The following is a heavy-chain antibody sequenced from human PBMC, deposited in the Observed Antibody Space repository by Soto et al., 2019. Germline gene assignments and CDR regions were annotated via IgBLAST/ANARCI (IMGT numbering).Heavy chain of an antibody. CDR1: GGTLTISSHG. CDR3: AAGERGFWTGYDTSNFDY. D-gene: IGHD3-3*01. Sequence: ASVKVSCKASGGTLTISSHGVSWVRQAPGQGLEWMGGIIAMFGTANYAQKFQGRVTITADESTSTAYMELSSLRSEDTAVYYCAAGERGFWTGYDTSNFDYWGQGTLVTVSS. V-gene: IGHV1-69*13. J-gene: IGHJ4*02. CDR2: IIAMFGTA.